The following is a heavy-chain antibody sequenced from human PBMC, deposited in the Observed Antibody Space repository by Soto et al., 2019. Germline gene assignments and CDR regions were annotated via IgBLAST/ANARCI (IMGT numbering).Heavy chain of an antibody. J-gene: IGHJ4*02. D-gene: IGHD3-22*01. CDR2: INHSGST. CDR3: ARPYYYDSSGYRAFDY. Sequence: SETLSLTCAVYGGSFSGYYWSRIRQPPGKGLEWIGEINHSGSTNYNPSLKSRVTISVDTSKNQFSLKLSSVTAADTAVYYCARPYYYDSSGYRAFDYWGQGTLVTVSS. V-gene: IGHV4-34*01. CDR1: GGSFSGYY.